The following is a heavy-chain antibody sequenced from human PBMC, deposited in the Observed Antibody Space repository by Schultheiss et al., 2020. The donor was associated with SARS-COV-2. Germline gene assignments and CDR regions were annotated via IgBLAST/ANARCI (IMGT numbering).Heavy chain of an antibody. V-gene: IGHV1-2*04. CDR2: INPNSGGT. J-gene: IGHJ3*02. CDR1: GGTFSSYA. Sequence: ASVKVSCKASGGTFSSYAFSWVRQAPGQGLEWMGWINPNSGGTNYAQKFQGWVTMTRDTSISTAYMELSRLRSDDTAVYYCARDPDYGDYVGAFDIWGQGTMVTVSS. D-gene: IGHD4-17*01. CDR3: ARDPDYGDYVGAFDI.